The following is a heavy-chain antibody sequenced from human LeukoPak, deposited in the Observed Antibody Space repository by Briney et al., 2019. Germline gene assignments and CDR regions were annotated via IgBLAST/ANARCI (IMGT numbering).Heavy chain of an antibody. Sequence: PSETLSLTCAVYGGSFSGYYWSWIRQPPGKGLEWIGEINHSGSTNYNPSLKSRVTISVDTSKNQFSLKLSSVTAADTAVYYCARRRQWLVYYFDYWGQGTLVTVSS. CDR2: INHSGST. D-gene: IGHD6-19*01. J-gene: IGHJ4*02. CDR3: ARRRQWLVYYFDY. V-gene: IGHV4-34*01. CDR1: GGSFSGYY.